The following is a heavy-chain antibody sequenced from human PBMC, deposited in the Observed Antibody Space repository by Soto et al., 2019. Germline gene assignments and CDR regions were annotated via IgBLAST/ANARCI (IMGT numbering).Heavy chain of an antibody. CDR1: GFSFSSYW. CDR2: IKEDGSEK. V-gene: IGHV3-7*03. Sequence: GGSLRLSCAASGFSFSSYWMTWVRQAPGKGLEWAANIKEDGSEKYYVDSVKGRFTISRDNARNSLYLQMNSLRAEDTAVYYCARSSTNSIFGVYYYYGMDVWGQGTTVTVSS. D-gene: IGHD3-3*01. J-gene: IGHJ6*02. CDR3: ARSSTNSIFGVYYYYGMDV.